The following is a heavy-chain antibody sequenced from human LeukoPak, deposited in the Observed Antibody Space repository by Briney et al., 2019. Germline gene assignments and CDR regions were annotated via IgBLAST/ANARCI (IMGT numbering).Heavy chain of an antibody. CDR2: IDSSSSTI. J-gene: IGHJ6*03. CDR1: EFTFSRYS. V-gene: IGHV3-48*01. D-gene: IGHD6-13*01. Sequence: GGSLRLSCAASEFTFSRYSMNWVRQAPGKGLEWLSNIDSSSSTIYYADSVKGRFTISRDNAKNSLYLQMNSLRPEDTAVYYCAGISSWYYMDVWGKGTTVTVSS. CDR3: AGISSWYYMDV.